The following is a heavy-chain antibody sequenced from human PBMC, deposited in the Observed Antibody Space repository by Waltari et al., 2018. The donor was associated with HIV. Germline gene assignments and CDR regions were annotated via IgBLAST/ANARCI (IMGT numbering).Heavy chain of an antibody. D-gene: IGHD4-4*01. CDR2: INSGGST. Sequence: EVQLVESGGGLIQPGGSLRLSCAASGFTVSSNYMSWVRRAPGKGLEWVSVINSGGSTYYADSVKGRFTISRDNSKNTVFLQMNSLRADDTAVYYCARAGDSNFGYWCFNLWGRGTLLTVSS. J-gene: IGHJ2*01. V-gene: IGHV3-53*01. CDR1: GFTVSSNY. CDR3: ARAGDSNFGYWCFNL.